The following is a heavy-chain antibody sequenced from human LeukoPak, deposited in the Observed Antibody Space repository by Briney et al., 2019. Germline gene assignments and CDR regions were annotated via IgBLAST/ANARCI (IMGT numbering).Heavy chain of an antibody. Sequence: GESLKISRKGSGYSFTSYWIGWVRQMPGKGLEWMGIIHPRDSGTRYSPSFQGQVTISADKSISTAYLQWSSLKASDTAMYYCARVGDCSSTSCYDYWGQGTLVTVSS. CDR3: ARVGDCSSTSCYDY. CDR1: GYSFTSYW. J-gene: IGHJ4*02. CDR2: IHPRDSGT. V-gene: IGHV5-51*01. D-gene: IGHD2-2*01.